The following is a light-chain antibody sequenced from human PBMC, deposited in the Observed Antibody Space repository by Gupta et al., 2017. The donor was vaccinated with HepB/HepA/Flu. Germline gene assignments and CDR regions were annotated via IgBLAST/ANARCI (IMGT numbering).Light chain of an antibody. Sequence: SLLTQPPSPSGAPGQSVTISCTGSSSNIGSGYDVHWYPQLPGTAPKLLIYGNSNRPAGVPDRFSGYKSGTSASMAITGLEAEDEDDYYCQSYDSSLSGVFGGGTKLTVL. CDR2: GNS. CDR1: SSNIGSGYD. J-gene: IGLJ3*02. CDR3: QSYDSSLSGV. V-gene: IGLV1-40*01.